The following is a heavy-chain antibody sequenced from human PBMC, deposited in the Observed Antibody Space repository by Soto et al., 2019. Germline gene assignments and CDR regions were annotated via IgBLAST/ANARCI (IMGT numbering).Heavy chain of an antibody. J-gene: IGHJ3*02. CDR3: AREPRYCRGGSCSITGDAFDI. Sequence: EVQLVESGGGLVQPGGSLRLSCTASGFIVSDTYMNWVRQAPGKGLEWVSVISNRGDTHYADSVRGRFSLSRDIADNTVPLPMNNLRVEDTAVYYCAREPRYCRGGSCSITGDAFDIWGQGTMVTVSS. CDR2: ISNRGDT. V-gene: IGHV3-66*01. D-gene: IGHD2-15*01. CDR1: GFIVSDTY.